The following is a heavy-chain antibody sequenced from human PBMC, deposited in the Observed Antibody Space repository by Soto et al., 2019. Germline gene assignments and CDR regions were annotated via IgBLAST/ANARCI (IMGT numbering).Heavy chain of an antibody. CDR1: GVSIHNSHSF. J-gene: IGHJ5*01. Sequence: QVHLQESGPGLVKPSETLSLTCAVSGVSIHNSHSFWGWIRQPPGKGLEFIANVYYSGGAHYNPSFKSRVTISVDTATNQVSLRMSSVTAADKAVYFCGRVVEGATRHTDFDSWGQGTLVTVSS. D-gene: IGHD2-21*01. CDR3: GRVVEGATRHTDFDS. V-gene: IGHV4-39*01. CDR2: VYYSGGA.